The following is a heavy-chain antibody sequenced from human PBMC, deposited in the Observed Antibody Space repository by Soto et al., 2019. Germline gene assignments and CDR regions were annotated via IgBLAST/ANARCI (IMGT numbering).Heavy chain of an antibody. D-gene: IGHD3-22*01. CDR3: TTDAWLAYYYDSSGYGNY. CDR2: IKSKTDGGTT. V-gene: IGHV3-15*07. CDR1: GFTFSNAW. Sequence: GSLRLSCAASGFTFSNAWMNWVRQAPGKGLEWVGRIKSKTDGGTTDYAAPVKGRFTISRDDSKNTLYLQMNSLKTEDTAVYYCTTDAWLAYYYDSSGYGNYWGQGTLVTVSS. J-gene: IGHJ4*02.